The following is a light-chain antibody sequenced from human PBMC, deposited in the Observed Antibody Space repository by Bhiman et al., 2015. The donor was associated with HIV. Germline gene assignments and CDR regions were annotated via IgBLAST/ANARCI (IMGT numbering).Light chain of an antibody. V-gene: IGLV2-23*02. CDR1: SSDVGSYNL. Sequence: QSALTQPASVSGSPGQSITISCTGTSSDVGSYNLVSWYQQHPGKAPKLMIYEVSKRPAGVSNRFSGSKSGNTASLTISGLQAEDEADYYCGTWDSSLSGVVFGGGTKVTVV. CDR2: EVS. CDR3: GTWDSSLSGVV. J-gene: IGLJ2*01.